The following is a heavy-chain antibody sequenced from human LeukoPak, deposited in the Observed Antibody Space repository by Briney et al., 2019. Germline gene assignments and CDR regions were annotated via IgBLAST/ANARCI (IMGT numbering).Heavy chain of an antibody. CDR3: ARHLRGRSAFDY. Sequence: GRSLRLSCAASGFTFIDYYMSSIRQAPGKGMEWVSYISSSGSTIYYADSVKGRFTISRDNAKNSLYLQMNSLRAEDTAVYYCARHLRGRSAFDYWGQGTLVTVSS. CDR1: GFTFIDYY. D-gene: IGHD1-26*01. CDR2: ISSSGSTI. V-gene: IGHV3-11*01. J-gene: IGHJ4*02.